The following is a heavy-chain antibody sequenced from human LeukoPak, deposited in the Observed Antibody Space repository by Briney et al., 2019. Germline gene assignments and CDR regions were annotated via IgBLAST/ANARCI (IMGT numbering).Heavy chain of an antibody. CDR1: GFTFSSYG. V-gene: IGHV3-33*01. Sequence: HPGGSLRLSCAASGFTFSSYGMHWVRQAPGKGPEWVAVIWYDGSNKYYADSVKGRFTISRDNSKNTLYLQMNSLRAEDTAVYYCARSYYYDILTGFDYWGQGTLVTVSS. CDR3: ARSYYYDILTGFDY. D-gene: IGHD3-9*01. J-gene: IGHJ4*02. CDR2: IWYDGSNK.